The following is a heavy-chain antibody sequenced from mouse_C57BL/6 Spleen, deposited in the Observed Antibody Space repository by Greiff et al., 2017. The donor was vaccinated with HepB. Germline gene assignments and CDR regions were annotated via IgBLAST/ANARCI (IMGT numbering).Heavy chain of an antibody. CDR3: ARADYDGSSYGY. Sequence: PLQQPGPELVKPGASVKISCKASGYSFTCYNMHWVQQSTGRGLEWLGILDPNYGATSYNKKFKSKATLTVDKPSSTAYMQLNSLTSEDSAVYYCARADYDGSSYGYWGQGTTLTVSS. J-gene: IGHJ2*01. D-gene: IGHD1-1*01. V-gene: IGHV1-39*01. CDR2: LDPNYGAT. CDR1: GYSFTCYN.